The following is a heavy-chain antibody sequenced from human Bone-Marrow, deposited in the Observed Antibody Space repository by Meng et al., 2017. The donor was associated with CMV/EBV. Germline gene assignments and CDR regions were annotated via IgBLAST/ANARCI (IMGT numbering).Heavy chain of an antibody. J-gene: IGHJ5*02. CDR2: INPNSGGT. CDR1: GYTFTGYY. D-gene: IGHD3-16*01. CDR3: ARSYDYVWGFDP. V-gene: IGHV1-2*02. Sequence: ASVKVSCKASGYTFTGYYMHWVRQAPGQGLEWMGWINPNSGGTNYAQKFQGRVTMTRDTSISTAYMELSRLRSDDTAVYYCARSYDYVWGFDPWGQGTLVTLYS.